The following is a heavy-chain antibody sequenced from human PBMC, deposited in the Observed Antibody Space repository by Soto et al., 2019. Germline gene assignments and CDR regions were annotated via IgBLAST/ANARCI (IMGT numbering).Heavy chain of an antibody. J-gene: IGHJ4*02. CDR3: ARDEFPSYYYDSSGYNFDY. D-gene: IGHD3-22*01. V-gene: IGHV1-46*01. CDR2: INPSGGST. CDR1: GYTFTSYY. Sequence: EPSVKVSCKASGYTFTSYYMHWVRQAPGQGLEWMGIINPSGGSTSYAQKFQGRVTMTRDTSTSTVYMELSSLRSEDTAVYYCARDEFPSYYYDSSGYNFDYWGQGSLVTGSA.